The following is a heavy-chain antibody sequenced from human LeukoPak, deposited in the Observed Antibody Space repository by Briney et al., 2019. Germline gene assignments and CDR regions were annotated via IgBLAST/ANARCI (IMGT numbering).Heavy chain of an antibody. V-gene: IGHV3-11*01. D-gene: IGHD4/OR15-4a*01. CDR2: ISSNGRTI. CDR1: GFTFSDYY. J-gene: IGHJ4*02. CDR3: ARDTLRLWSFDY. Sequence: GGSLRLSCAASGFTFSDYYMSWIRQAPGKGLEWVSYISSNGRTIYSADSVKGRFTISRDNAKNSLFLQMNSLRAEDTAVYFCARDTLRLWSFDYWGQGTLVTVSS.